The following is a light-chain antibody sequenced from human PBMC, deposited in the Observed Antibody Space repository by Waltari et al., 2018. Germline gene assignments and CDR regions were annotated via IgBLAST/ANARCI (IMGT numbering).Light chain of an antibody. Sequence: QLTQSPSSLSASVGDRVTITCRACQGISSFLAWYQQKAGKAPKLLIYAASTLQSGVPSRFSGSGSGTDFTLTISSLQPEDFATYYCQQLNSYPPTFGGGTQVEIK. CDR2: AAS. J-gene: IGKJ4*01. CDR3: QQLNSYPPT. CDR1: QGISSF. V-gene: IGKV1-9*01.